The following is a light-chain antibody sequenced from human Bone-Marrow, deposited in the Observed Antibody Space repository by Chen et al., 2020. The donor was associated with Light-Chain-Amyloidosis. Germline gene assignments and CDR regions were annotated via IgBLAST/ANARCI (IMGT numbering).Light chain of an antibody. V-gene: IGLV3-21*02. CDR2: DDS. J-gene: IGLJ3*02. CDR1: NIGSTS. Sequence: YVLTLPSSASVAPGQTATIACGGNNIGSTSVHWYQQTPGQAPLLVVYDDSDRPSGIPERLSGSNSGNTATLTISRVEAGDEADYYCQVWDRSSDRAVFGGGTKLTVL. CDR3: QVWDRSSDRAV.